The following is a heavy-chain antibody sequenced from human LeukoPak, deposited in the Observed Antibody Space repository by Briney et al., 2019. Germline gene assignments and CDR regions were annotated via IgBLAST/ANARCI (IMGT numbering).Heavy chain of an antibody. CDR1: GYTFTDYY. V-gene: IGHV1-2*02. CDR2: INPNNGDT. Sequence: ASVKVSCKASGYTFTDYYMHWVRQAPGQGLEWMGWINPNNGDTSCAQKFQGRVTMTRDTSISTAYMELASLRSDDTAVYYCARMLMSGEFDYWGQGTLVTVSS. J-gene: IGHJ4*02. D-gene: IGHD7-27*01. CDR3: ARMLMSGEFDY.